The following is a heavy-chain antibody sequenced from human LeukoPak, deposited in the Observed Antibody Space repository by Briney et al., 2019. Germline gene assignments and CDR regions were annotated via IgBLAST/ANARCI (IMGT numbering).Heavy chain of an antibody. CDR3: ASQYYDFWSGSYYFDY. J-gene: IGHJ4*02. V-gene: IGHV3-74*01. CDR2: INSDGSST. Sequence: GGSLRLSCATSGLTFRTTWMHWVRQAPGKGLVWVSRINSDGSSTSYADSVKGRFTISRDNAKNTLYLQMNSLRAEDTAGYYCASQYYDFWSGSYYFDYWGQGTLVTVSS. D-gene: IGHD3-3*01. CDR1: GLTFRTTW.